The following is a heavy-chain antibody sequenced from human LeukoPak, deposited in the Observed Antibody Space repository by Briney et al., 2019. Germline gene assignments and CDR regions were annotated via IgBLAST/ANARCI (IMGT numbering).Heavy chain of an antibody. CDR3: AVNNYGLTLDY. J-gene: IGHJ4*02. CDR1: GGSFSGYY. V-gene: IGHV4-34*01. D-gene: IGHD4-17*01. Sequence: SETLSLTCAVYGGSFSGYYWSWIRQPPGKGLEWIGEINHSGSTNYNPSLKSRVTISVDTSKNQFSLKLSSVTAADTAVYYCAVNNYGLTLDYWGQGILVTVSS. CDR2: INHSGST.